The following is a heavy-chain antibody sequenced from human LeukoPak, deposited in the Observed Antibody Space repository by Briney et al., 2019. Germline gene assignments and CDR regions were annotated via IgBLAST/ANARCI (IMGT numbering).Heavy chain of an antibody. CDR3: ARAPVRGVIIYFDY. CDR1: GYSISSGYY. CDR2: IYHSGST. Sequence: SETLSLTCAVSGYSISSGYYSGWIRQPPGKGLEWIGSIYHSGSTYYNPSLKSRVTISVDTSKNQFSLKLSSVTAADTAVYYCARAPVRGVIIYFDYWGQGTLVTVSS. J-gene: IGHJ4*02. D-gene: IGHD3-10*01. V-gene: IGHV4-38-2*01.